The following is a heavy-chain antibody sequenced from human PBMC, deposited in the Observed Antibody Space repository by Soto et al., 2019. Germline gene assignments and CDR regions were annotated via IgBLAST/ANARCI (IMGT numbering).Heavy chain of an antibody. D-gene: IGHD5-12*01. CDR1: GAFITRDSYY. J-gene: IGHJ4*02. V-gene: IGHV4-39*01. Sequence: SETLSLTCTVSGAFITRDSYYSAWFRQPPGKGLEWIGSIYFSGSTYYNSALKSRLGISIDMSKNQFSLNLSSVTAADTAVYYCARHLSESGYDLNYWGQGTPVTVSS. CDR2: IYFSGST. CDR3: ARHLSESGYDLNY.